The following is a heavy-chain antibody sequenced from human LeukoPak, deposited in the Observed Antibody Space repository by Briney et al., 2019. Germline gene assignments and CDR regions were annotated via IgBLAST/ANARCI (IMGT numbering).Heavy chain of an antibody. CDR1: GFTFSSYG. Sequence: GGSLRLSCAASGFTFSSYGMHWVRQAPGKGLEWVAVISYDGSNKYYADSVKGRFTISRDNSKNTLYLQMNSLRAEDTAVYYCARGKSVATTVTRSEYFQHWGQGTLVTVSS. V-gene: IGHV3-30*03. J-gene: IGHJ1*01. CDR2: ISYDGSNK. D-gene: IGHD4-17*01. CDR3: ARGKSVATTVTRSEYFQH.